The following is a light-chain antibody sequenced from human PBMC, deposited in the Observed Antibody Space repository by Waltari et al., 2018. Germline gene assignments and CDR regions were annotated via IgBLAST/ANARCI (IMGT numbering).Light chain of an antibody. CDR3: QQDYSLPRT. Sequence: DIQMTQSPSSLSASVGDRVTITCRASQSISSYLNWYQQKPGRAPKLLIYAASTLHSGVPSRFSGSGSGTDFTLTISSLQPDDFATYYCQQDYSLPRTFGQGTKVEIK. CDR1: QSISSY. J-gene: IGKJ1*01. CDR2: AAS. V-gene: IGKV1-39*01.